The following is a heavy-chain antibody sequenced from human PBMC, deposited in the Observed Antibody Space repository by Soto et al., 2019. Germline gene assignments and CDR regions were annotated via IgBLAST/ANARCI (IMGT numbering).Heavy chain of an antibody. CDR1: GFTVSSNY. Sequence: GGSLRLSCAASGFTVSSNYMSWVRQAPGKGLEWVSVIYSGGSTYYADSVKGRFTISRDNSKNTLYLQMNSLRAEDTAVYYCADSGSYDYFDYWGQGTLVTVSS. CDR3: ADSGSYDYFDY. J-gene: IGHJ4*02. D-gene: IGHD1-26*01. V-gene: IGHV3-66*01. CDR2: IYSGGST.